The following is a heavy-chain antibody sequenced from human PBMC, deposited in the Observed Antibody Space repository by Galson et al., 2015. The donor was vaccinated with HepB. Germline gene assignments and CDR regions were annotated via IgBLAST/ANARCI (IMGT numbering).Heavy chain of an antibody. V-gene: IGHV3-74*01. CDR1: GFTFSSYW. J-gene: IGHJ6*02. D-gene: IGHD3-10*01. CDR2: INSDGSST. CDR3: ARAYWFGELYYGMDV. Sequence: SLRLSCAVSGFTFSSYWMHWVRQAPGKGLVWVSRINSDGSSTSYADSVKGRFTISRDNAKNTLYLQMNSLRAEDTAVYYCARAYWFGELYYGMDVWGQGTTVTVSS.